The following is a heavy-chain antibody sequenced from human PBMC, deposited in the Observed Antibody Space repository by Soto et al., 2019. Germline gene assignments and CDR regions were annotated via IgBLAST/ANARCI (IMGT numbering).Heavy chain of an antibody. CDR3: VRGDFGATNYCYFDL. CDR2: IYRRDSDT. V-gene: IGHV5-51*01. D-gene: IGHD4-17*01. CDR1: GYNFPHFC. J-gene: IGHJ2*01. Sequence: PGESLKISCQVSGYNFPHFCIGWVRQVPGRGREWVEIIYRRDSDTTYSPSFQSQVAISVDKSINTAYMQWRSLKASDTAIYYCVRGDFGATNYCYFDLWGRGTMVTVSS.